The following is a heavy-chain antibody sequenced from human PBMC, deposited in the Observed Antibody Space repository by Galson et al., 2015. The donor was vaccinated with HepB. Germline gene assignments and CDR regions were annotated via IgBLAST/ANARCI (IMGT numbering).Heavy chain of an antibody. Sequence: SLRLSCAASGFTFSSYGMHWVRQAPGKGLEWVAVIWYDGSNKYYADSVKGRFTISRDNSKNTLYLQMNSLRAEDTAVYYCARVSSGRHTFTLNYWGQGTLVTVSS. CDR2: IWYDGSNK. J-gene: IGHJ4*02. V-gene: IGHV3-33*01. D-gene: IGHD6-19*01. CDR3: ARVSSGRHTFTLNY. CDR1: GFTFSSYG.